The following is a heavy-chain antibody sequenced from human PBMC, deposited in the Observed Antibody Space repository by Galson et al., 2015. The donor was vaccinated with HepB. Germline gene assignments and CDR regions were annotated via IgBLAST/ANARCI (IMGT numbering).Heavy chain of an antibody. J-gene: IGHJ4*02. CDR1: GYTFTSYY. V-gene: IGHV1-46*01. CDR2: INPSGDSA. CDR3: ARYSSTMAFDY. Sequence: SVKVSCKASGYTFTSYYMFWLRQAPGQGLEWMGLINPSGDSATHSQKFQGTVTMTRDTSTSTVYMELSSLRSEDTAVYYCARYSSTMAFDYWGQGTLVTVSS. D-gene: IGHD2-2*01.